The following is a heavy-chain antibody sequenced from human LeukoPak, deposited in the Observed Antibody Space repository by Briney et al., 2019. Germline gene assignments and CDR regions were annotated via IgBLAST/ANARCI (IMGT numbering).Heavy chain of an antibody. CDR3: ARDRNWGGYYYYYMDV. D-gene: IGHD7-27*01. CDR1: GYTFTAYY. J-gene: IGHJ6*03. V-gene: IGHV1-2*02. CDR2: IKPNSGGT. Sequence: ASVKVSCKASGYTFTAYYMHWVRQAPGQGLEWMGWIKPNSGGTNYAQKFQGRVTMTRDTPISTAYMELSRLRSDDTAVYYCARDRNWGGYYYYYMDVWGKGTTVTVSS.